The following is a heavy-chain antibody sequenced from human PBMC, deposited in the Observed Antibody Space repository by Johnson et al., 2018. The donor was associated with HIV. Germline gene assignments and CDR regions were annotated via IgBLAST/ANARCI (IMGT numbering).Heavy chain of an antibody. Sequence: MLLVESGGGLVQPGGSLRLSCAASGFTFSSFDMRWVRQATGKGLEWVSVIGSADGTNYAGSVKGRFTISRDNAKNSLYLQMNSLRAEDTAVYYCARDPPVTTTHNAFDIWGQGTMVTVSS. D-gene: IGHD3-22*01. CDR2: IGSADGT. V-gene: IGHV3-13*01. CDR1: GFTFSSFD. J-gene: IGHJ3*02. CDR3: ARDPPVTTTHNAFDI.